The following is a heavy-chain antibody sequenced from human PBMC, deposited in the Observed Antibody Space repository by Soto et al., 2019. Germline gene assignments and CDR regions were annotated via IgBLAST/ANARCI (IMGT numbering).Heavy chain of an antibody. J-gene: IGHJ6*02. CDR2: ISSSSSYI. Sequence: GGSLRLSCAASGFTFSSYSMNWVRQAPGKGLEWVSSISSSSSYIYYADSVKGRFTISRDNAKNSLYLQMNSLRAEDTAVYYCARDRNSYYYGSGSYYYYGMDVWGQGTTVTVSS. V-gene: IGHV3-21*01. CDR3: ARDRNSYYYGSGSYYYYGMDV. CDR1: GFTFSSYS. D-gene: IGHD3-10*01.